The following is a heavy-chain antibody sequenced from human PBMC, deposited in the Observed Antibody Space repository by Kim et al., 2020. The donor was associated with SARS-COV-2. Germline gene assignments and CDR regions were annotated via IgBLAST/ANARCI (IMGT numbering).Heavy chain of an antibody. D-gene: IGHD2-15*01. CDR1: GFTFSNYA. Sequence: GGSLRLSCAASGFTFSNYAMTWVRQAPGKGLEWVSAITSVGSTYYADSVKGRFTISRASSMDTLYLQMNTLRAEDTAVYYCAKRGYAFWTFDYWGQGTLLTVSS. J-gene: IGHJ4*02. CDR3: AKRGYAFWTFDY. V-gene: IGHV3-23*01. CDR2: ITSVGST.